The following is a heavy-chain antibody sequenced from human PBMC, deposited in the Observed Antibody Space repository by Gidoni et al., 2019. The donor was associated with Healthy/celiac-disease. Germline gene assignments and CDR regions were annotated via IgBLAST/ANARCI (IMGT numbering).Heavy chain of an antibody. Sequence: QLQLQESGPGLVKPSETLSLTCTVPGGSISSSSYYWGWIRQPPGKGLEWIGSIYYSGRTYYNPSLKSRVTISVDTSKNQFSLKLSSVTAADTAVYYCARRGVSIAAAGEVDYWGQGTLVTVSS. J-gene: IGHJ4*02. CDR1: GGSISSSSYY. V-gene: IGHV4-39*01. CDR2: IYYSGRT. D-gene: IGHD6-13*01. CDR3: ARRGVSIAAAGEVDY.